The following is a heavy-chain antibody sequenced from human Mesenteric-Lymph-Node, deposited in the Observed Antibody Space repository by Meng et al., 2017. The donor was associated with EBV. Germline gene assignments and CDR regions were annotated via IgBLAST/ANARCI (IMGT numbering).Heavy chain of an antibody. CDR3: ARIFSGTPSGDDH. CDR1: GGSFSGYY. V-gene: IGHV4-34*01. D-gene: IGHD3-10*01. J-gene: IGHJ5*02. Sequence: QGQLIQWGAGPLKPSEPLSLPWPVYGGSFSGYYWNWIRQPPGKGLEWIGYIYSSGSTYYHPSLKSRVTISVDVSRNQFSLKLYSVTAADTAVYYCARIFSGTPSGDDHWGQGTLVTVSS. CDR2: IYSSGST.